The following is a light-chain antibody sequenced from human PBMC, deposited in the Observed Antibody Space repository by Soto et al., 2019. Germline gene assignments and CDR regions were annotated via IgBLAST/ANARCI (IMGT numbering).Light chain of an antibody. CDR1: QSVSSY. V-gene: IGKV3-11*01. CDR3: QQRSNWPKT. J-gene: IGKJ1*01. Sequence: EFVLTQSPATLSLSPGERATLSCRASQSVSSYLAWYQQKPGQAPRLLIYDASNRATGIPARFSGRGSGTDFTLTISSLEPEDFAVYYCQQRSNWPKTFGQGTKVDI. CDR2: DAS.